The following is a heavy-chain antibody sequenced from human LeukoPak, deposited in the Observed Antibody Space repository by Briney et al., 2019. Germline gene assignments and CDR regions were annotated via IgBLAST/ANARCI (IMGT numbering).Heavy chain of an antibody. CDR1: GFGPVSTNY. Sequence: PGGSLRLSCAASGFGPVSTNYMSWVRQAPGKGPEWVSVIYSGGTSYYADSVKGRFTISRDNSKNTLYLQMNSLRVEDTAVYYCAFSYYDILTGYSAFDYWGQGTLVTVSS. D-gene: IGHD3-9*01. J-gene: IGHJ4*02. CDR2: IYSGGTS. V-gene: IGHV3-53*01. CDR3: AFSYYDILTGYSAFDY.